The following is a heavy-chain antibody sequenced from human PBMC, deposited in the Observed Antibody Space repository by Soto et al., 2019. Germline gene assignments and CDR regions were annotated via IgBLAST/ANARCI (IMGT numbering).Heavy chain of an antibody. CDR1: GGTFSSYA. D-gene: IGHD3-9*01. J-gene: IGHJ4*02. Sequence: SVKVSCKASGGTFSSYAISWVRQAPGQGLEWMGGIIPIFGTANYAQKFQGRVTITADESTSTAYMELSSLRSEDTAVYYCATWGAFYYDILTGTYWGQGTLVTVSS. CDR3: ATWGAFYYDILTGTY. V-gene: IGHV1-69*13. CDR2: IIPIFGTA.